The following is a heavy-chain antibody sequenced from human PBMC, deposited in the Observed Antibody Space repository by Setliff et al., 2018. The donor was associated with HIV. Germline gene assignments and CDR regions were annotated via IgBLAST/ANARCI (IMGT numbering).Heavy chain of an antibody. J-gene: IGHJ2*01. CDR3: AREWGSGYDFRGYFDL. V-gene: IGHV4-61*02. D-gene: IGHD5-12*01. CDR2: IYASGST. CDR1: GGSISSGSFY. Sequence: SETLSLTCTVSGGSISSGSFYWSWIRQPAGKGLEWIGRIYASGSTNYNPSLKSRVTISVDTSKNLFSLKLSSVTAADTAVYYCAREWGSGYDFRGYFDLWGRGTLVTVSS.